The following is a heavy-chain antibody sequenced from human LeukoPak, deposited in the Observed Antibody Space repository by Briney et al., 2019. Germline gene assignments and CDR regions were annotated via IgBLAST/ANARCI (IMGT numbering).Heavy chain of an antibody. J-gene: IGHJ4*02. Sequence: GGSLRLSCAASGFTFSSYSMNWVRQAPGKGLEWVSDISSSSSTIYYADSVKGRFTISRDNAKNVLYLQMNSLRAEDTAVYYCARGSSDWYGIDYWGQGALVNVSS. D-gene: IGHD6-19*01. V-gene: IGHV3-48*04. CDR3: ARGSSDWYGIDY. CDR1: GFTFSSYS. CDR2: ISSSSSTI.